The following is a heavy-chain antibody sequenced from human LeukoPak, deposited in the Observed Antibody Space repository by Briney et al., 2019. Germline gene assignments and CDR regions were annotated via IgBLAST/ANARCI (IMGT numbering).Heavy chain of an antibody. CDR2: ISHDGSNQ. D-gene: IGHD2-21*02. J-gene: IGHJ4*02. CDR1: GFTFTYYA. Sequence: PGGSLRLSCAVSGFTFTYYAMHWVRPAPGKGREWVAVISHDGSNQQYADSVKGQVTISRDNSKSTLYLQMDSLRAGDTAVYYCARQGDTGSWYFDYWGQGTLVTVSS. V-gene: IGHV3-30-3*01. CDR3: ARQGDTGSWYFDY.